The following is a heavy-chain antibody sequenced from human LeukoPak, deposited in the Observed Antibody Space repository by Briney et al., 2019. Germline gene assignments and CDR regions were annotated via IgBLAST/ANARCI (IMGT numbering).Heavy chain of an antibody. V-gene: IGHV3-48*01. J-gene: IGHJ6*03. CDR3: ARGITYYYMDV. CDR2: ISDSSDII. D-gene: IGHD1-20*01. CDR1: GFIFHSYS. Sequence: GGSLRLSCAASGFIFHSYSMNWVRQTPGKGLELVSYISDSSDIIYYADSVKGRFTVSRDNVKNSLYLQMNSLRAEDTAVYYCARGITYYYMDVWGKGTTVTVSS.